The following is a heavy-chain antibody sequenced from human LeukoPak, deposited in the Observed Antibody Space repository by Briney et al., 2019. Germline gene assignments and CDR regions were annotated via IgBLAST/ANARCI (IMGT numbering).Heavy chain of an antibody. Sequence: GGSLRLSCAASGFTFSSYSMNWVRQAPGKGLEWVAFIRYDGSNKYYADSVKGRFTISRDNSKNTLYLQMNSLRAEDTAVYYCASYYYMDVWGKGTTVTVSS. J-gene: IGHJ6*03. CDR1: GFTFSSYS. V-gene: IGHV3-30*02. CDR3: ASYYYMDV. CDR2: IRYDGSNK.